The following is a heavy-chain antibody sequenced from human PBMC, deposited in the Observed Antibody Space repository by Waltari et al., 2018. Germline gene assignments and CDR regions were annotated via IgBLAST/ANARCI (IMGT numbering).Heavy chain of an antibody. J-gene: IGHJ3*01. Sequence: QLQLQESGPGLVKPSETLSLTCSVSGVSITSNRHYLGWIRQPPGQGLEWIGTMSYSGATYSSPSLKSRVTISRDTSKNQLSLKLGSVTAADTAIYYCATYIGASVGTAAFDVWGQGTMVSVSS. D-gene: IGHD1-1*01. V-gene: IGHV4-39*01. CDR2: MSYSGAT. CDR3: ATYIGASVGTAAFDV. CDR1: GVSITSNRHY.